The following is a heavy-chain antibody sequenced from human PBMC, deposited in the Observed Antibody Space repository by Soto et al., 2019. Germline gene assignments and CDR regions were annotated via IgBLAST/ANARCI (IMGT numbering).Heavy chain of an antibody. D-gene: IGHD2-21*02. J-gene: IGHJ4*02. V-gene: IGHV4-4*02. Sequence: SETLSLTCTVSGDSMSISNWWNWVRQPPGKGLEWIGEAHHSGRTNYNPSLKSRVTISVDKSKNQFSLKLNSVTAADTAVYYCARLLPPYCGGDCYSGIDYWGQGTLVTVSS. CDR1: GDSMSISNW. CDR2: AHHSGRT. CDR3: ARLLPPYCGGDCYSGIDY.